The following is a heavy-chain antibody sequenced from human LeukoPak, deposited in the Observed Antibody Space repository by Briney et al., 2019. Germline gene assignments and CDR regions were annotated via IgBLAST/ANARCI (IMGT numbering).Heavy chain of an antibody. CDR2: INHSGST. D-gene: IGHD2-2*02. CDR1: GGSFSGYY. Sequence: PSETLSLTCAVYGGSFSGYYWSWIRQPPGKGLEWIGEINHSGSTSYNPSLKSRVTISVDTSKNQFSLKLSSVTAADTAVYYCAREGCSSTSCYSYWGQGTLVTVSS. J-gene: IGHJ4*02. V-gene: IGHV4-34*01. CDR3: AREGCSSTSCYSY.